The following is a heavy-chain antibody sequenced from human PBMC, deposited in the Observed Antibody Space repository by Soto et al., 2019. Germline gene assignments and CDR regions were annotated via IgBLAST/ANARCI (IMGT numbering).Heavy chain of an antibody. Sequence: RGSLRLSCAASGFTFSSYGMHWVRQAPGKGLEWVAVISYDGSNKYYADSVKGRFTISRDNSKNTLYLQMNSLRAEDTAVYYCAKGSEVVTYYYYGMDVWGQGTTVTVSS. CDR3: AKGSEVVTYYYYGMDV. CDR2: ISYDGSNK. J-gene: IGHJ6*02. V-gene: IGHV3-30*18. CDR1: GFTFSSYG. D-gene: IGHD2-21*02.